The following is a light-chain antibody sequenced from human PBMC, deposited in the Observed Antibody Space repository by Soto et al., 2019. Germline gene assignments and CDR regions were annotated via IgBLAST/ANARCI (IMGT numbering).Light chain of an antibody. CDR1: SSDVGGFDY. CDR2: DVS. CDR3: RSYTSISTLGGV. V-gene: IGLV2-14*03. Sequence: QSALTQPASVSGSPGQSITISCTGSSSDVGGFDYVSWYQQHPGKAPKLMIYDVSNRPSGVSNRFSGSKSGTTASLTISGLQAEDEADYYCRSYTSISTLGGVFGGGTKLTVL. J-gene: IGLJ2*01.